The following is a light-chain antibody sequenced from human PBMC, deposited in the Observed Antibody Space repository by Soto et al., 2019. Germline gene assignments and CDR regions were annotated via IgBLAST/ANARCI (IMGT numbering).Light chain of an antibody. CDR1: QSVSSSY. CDR2: GAS. CDR3: QQYGCSPST. J-gene: IGKJ3*01. Sequence: EIVLTQSPGTLSLSPGERATLSCRASQSVSSSYLAWYQQKPGQAPRLLIYGASSRATGLPDRFGGSGSGTDFTLTISSLEPEDFAVYYCQQYGCSPSTVGLDTKVDIK. V-gene: IGKV3-20*01.